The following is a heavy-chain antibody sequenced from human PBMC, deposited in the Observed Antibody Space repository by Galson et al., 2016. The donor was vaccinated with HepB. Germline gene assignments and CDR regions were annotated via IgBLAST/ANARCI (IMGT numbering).Heavy chain of an antibody. Sequence: SLRLSCAASGFTFSTYWMAWVRHTPSKGLEWVANIKQDGSEEYYVDSVKGRFTISRDNAKNSLYLQMNSLRAEDSAVYYCAGKGGSDFWSGYYEGAYYYGMDVWGQGTTVTVSS. CDR1: GFTFSTYW. V-gene: IGHV3-7*01. CDR3: AGKGGSDFWSGYYEGAYYYGMDV. D-gene: IGHD3-3*01. J-gene: IGHJ6*02. CDR2: IKQDGSEE.